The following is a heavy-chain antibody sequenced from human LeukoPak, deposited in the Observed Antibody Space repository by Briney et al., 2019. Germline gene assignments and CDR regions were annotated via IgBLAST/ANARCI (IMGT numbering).Heavy chain of an antibody. J-gene: IGHJ4*02. CDR2: IYYSGST. Sequence: PSETLSLTCTVSGGSISSSSYYWGWIRQPPGKGLEWIGSIYYSGSTYYNPSLKSRVTISVDTSKNQFSLKLSSVTAADTAVYYCASGNYYGSGSYYNVWGQGTLVTVSS. D-gene: IGHD3-10*01. V-gene: IGHV4-39*07. CDR1: GGSISSSSYY. CDR3: ASGNYYGSGSYYNV.